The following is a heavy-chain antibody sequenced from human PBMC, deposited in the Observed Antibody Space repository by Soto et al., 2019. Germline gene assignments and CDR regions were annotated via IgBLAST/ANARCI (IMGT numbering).Heavy chain of an antibody. CDR2: IWYDGSNK. CDR1: GFPFSSYG. D-gene: IGHD6-13*01. Sequence: GGSLRLSCAASGFPFSSYGMHWVRQAPGKGLEWVAVIWYDGSNKYYADSVKGRFTISRDNSKNTLYLQMNSLRAEDTAVYYCARDLYSSSWYLAHKYYYYGMDVWGQGTTVTVSS. CDR3: ARDLYSSSWYLAHKYYYYGMDV. V-gene: IGHV3-33*01. J-gene: IGHJ6*02.